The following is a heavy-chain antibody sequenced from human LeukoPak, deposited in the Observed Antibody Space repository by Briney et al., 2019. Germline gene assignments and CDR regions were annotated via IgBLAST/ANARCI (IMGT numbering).Heavy chain of an antibody. CDR2: ISAYNGNT. V-gene: IGHV1-18*01. Sequence: ASVKVSCKASGYTFTSYGISWVRQAPGQGLEWMGWISAYNGNTNYAQKLQGRVTMTTDTSTSTAYMELRSLRSDDTAVYYCARAGEYYYDSSGYYSYYFDYWGQGTLVTVSS. CDR3: ARAGEYYYDSSGYYSYYFDY. CDR1: GYTFTSYG. J-gene: IGHJ4*02. D-gene: IGHD3-22*01.